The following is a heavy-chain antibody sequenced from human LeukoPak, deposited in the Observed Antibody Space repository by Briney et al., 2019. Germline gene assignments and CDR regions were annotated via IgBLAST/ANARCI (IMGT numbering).Heavy chain of an antibody. D-gene: IGHD2-21*01. CDR2: ISYDGSNK. CDR1: GFTFSSYA. CDR3: ARDQVKHY. V-gene: IGHV3-30*04. J-gene: IGHJ4*02. Sequence: GGSLRLSCAASGFTFSSYAMHWVRQAPGKGLEWVAVISYDGSNKYYADSVKGRFTISRDNSKNTLYLQMNSLRAEDTAVYYCARDQVKHYWGQGTLVTVSS.